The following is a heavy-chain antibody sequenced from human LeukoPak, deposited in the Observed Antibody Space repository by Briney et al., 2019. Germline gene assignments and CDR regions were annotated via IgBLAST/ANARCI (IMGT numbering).Heavy chain of an antibody. CDR2: ISAYNGNT. CDR1: GYTFTSYG. Sequence: ASVKVSCKASGYTFTSYGISWVRQAPGQGLEWMGWISAYNGNTNYAQKLQGRVTMTTDTSTSAAYMELRSLRSDDTAVYYCARDTTFTTVARPEYFQHWARAPWSPSPQ. CDR3: ARDTTFTTVARPEYFQH. V-gene: IGHV1-18*01. J-gene: IGHJ1*01. D-gene: IGHD4-11*01.